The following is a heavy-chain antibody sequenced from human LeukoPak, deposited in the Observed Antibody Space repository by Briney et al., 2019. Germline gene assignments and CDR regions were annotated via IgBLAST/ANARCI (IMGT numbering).Heavy chain of an antibody. D-gene: IGHD6-19*01. J-gene: IGHJ4*02. CDR1: GFPFNTQD. CDR2: IHADGVGT. V-gene: IGHV3-23*01. CDR3: GKGRVSE. Sequence: GGSLGLSCAASGFPFNTQDMRWVRQAPGKGLEWVSSIHADGVGTFYADSVRGRFTISRDNSKNTLDLQMNSLRVEDTAVYYCGKGRVSEWGQGTLVTVSS.